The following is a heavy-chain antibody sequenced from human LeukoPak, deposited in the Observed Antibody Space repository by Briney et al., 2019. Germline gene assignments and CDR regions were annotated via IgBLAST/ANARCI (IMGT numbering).Heavy chain of an antibody. CDR1: GYTFTGYY. V-gene: IGHV1-2*02. CDR3: ARAGCLFLEWLLYLFDY. Sequence: VASVKVSCKASGYTFTGYYMHWVRQAPGQGLEWMGWINPNSGGTNYAQKFQGRVTMTRDTSISTAYMELSRLRSDDTAVYYCARAGCLFLEWLLYLFDYWGQGTLVTVSS. D-gene: IGHD3-3*01. J-gene: IGHJ4*02. CDR2: INPNSGGT.